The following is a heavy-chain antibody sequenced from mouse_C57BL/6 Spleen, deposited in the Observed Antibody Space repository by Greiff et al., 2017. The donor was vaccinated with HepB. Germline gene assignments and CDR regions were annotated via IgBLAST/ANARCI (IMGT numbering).Heavy chain of an antibody. Sequence: ESGPGLVKPSQSLSLTCSVTGYSITSGYYWNWIRQFPGNKLEWMGYISYDGSNNYNPSLKNRISITRDTSKNQFFLKLNSVTTEDTATYYCARWLRMDYWGQGTSVTVSS. CDR3: ARWLRMDY. J-gene: IGHJ4*01. D-gene: IGHD2-2*01. CDR1: GYSITSGYY. CDR2: ISYDGSN. V-gene: IGHV3-6*01.